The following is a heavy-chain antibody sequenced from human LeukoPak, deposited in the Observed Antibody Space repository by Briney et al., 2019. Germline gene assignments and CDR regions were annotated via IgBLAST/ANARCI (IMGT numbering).Heavy chain of an antibody. CDR1: GGSINSYF. J-gene: IGHJ4*02. V-gene: IGHV4-4*07. D-gene: IGHD3-22*01. Sequence: KASETLSLTCTVSGGSINSYFWSWIRQPAGKGLEWIGRIYTSGSTYYNPSLKSRVTISVDTSKNQFSLKLSSVTAADTAVYYCARLTDYDSSGYYYPTYYYFDYWGQGTLVTVSS. CDR2: IYTSGST. CDR3: ARLTDYDSSGYYYPTYYYFDY.